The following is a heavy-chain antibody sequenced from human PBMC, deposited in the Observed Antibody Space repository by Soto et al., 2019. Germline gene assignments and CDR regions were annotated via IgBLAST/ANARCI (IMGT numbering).Heavy chain of an antibody. J-gene: IGHJ4*01. V-gene: IGHV3-15*07. CDR3: TTDSYNAIVIVLFDY. Sequence: GGSLRISCAASGFTFTNAWIKWVRQAPGRGLEWVGRIKSKIDGGTTDFAAPVKGRFAISRDDSKNMVYLQMNSLKTEDTAIYYFTTDSYNAIVIVLFDYWAHGTLVTVSS. CDR2: IKSKIDGGTT. CDR1: GFTFTNAW. D-gene: IGHD3-22*01.